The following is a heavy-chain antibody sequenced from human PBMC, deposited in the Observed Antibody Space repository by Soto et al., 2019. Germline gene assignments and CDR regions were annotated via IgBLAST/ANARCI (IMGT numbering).Heavy chain of an antibody. Sequence: SETLSLTCTVSGASIKSYYWAWIRQPAGKGLEWIGRVFASGTTNYNPSLRNRITMSVDTSRNQFSLEMRSMTAADTAMYYCATYRDPLLTSLDP. CDR2: VFASGTT. CDR3: ATYRDPLLTSLDP. D-gene: IGHD2-8*01. V-gene: IGHV4-4*07. J-gene: IGHJ5*02. CDR1: GASIKSYY.